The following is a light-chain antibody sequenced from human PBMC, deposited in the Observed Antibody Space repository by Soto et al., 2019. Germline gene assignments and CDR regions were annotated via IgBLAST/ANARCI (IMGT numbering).Light chain of an antibody. Sequence: EIVMTQSPATLSVSPGERATLSCRASQSITSNLAWYQQKPGQAPRLLIYGASTRATGVPARSSGSGSGTEFTLSISSLQSADLAIYYCQDCHNWPLLTFGPGTKVEIK. CDR1: QSITSN. CDR3: QDCHNWPLLT. CDR2: GAS. V-gene: IGKV3-15*01. J-gene: IGKJ3*01.